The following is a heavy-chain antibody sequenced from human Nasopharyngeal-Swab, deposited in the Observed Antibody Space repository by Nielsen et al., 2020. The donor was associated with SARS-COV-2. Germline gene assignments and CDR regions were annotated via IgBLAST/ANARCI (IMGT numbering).Heavy chain of an antibody. J-gene: IGHJ4*02. CDR2: ISSSGNYT. Sequence: CPAPRRGLEWVSYISSSGNYTNYADSVKGRFAISRDNAKNSLYLQMNSLRAEDTAVYYCARDKRLRGDYVFDYWGQGTLVTVSS. V-gene: IGHV3-11*06. D-gene: IGHD4-17*01. CDR3: ARDKRLRGDYVFDY.